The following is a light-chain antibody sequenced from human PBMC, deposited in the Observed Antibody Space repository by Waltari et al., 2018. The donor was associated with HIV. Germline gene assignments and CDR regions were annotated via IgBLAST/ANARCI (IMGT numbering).Light chain of an antibody. V-gene: IGLV2-14*01. Sequence: QSALTQPASVSGSPGQSITLSCTGPSSDVGGYNYVSWYQQHPGKAPKRIISKGSNRPSGVAKRFSGRKAGNTASLTISGLQAEDEADYDCSSSYTSSSTSVIFGGGTKLTVL. CDR3: SSYTSSSTSVI. CDR1: SSDVGGYNY. CDR2: KGS. J-gene: IGLJ2*01.